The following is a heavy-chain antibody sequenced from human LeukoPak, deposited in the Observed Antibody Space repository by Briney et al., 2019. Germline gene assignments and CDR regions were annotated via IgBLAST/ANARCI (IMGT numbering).Heavy chain of an antibody. CDR3: ARSVDYYDSSGYFDY. J-gene: IGHJ4*02. CDR2: IYHSGST. D-gene: IGHD3-22*01. Sequence: SGTLSLTCAVSGGSISSSNWWSWVRQPPGKGLEWIGEIYHSGSTNYNPSLKSRVTISVDKSKNQFSLKLSSVTAADTAVYYCARSVDYYDSSGYFDYWGQGTLVTVSS. CDR1: GGSISSSNW. V-gene: IGHV4-4*02.